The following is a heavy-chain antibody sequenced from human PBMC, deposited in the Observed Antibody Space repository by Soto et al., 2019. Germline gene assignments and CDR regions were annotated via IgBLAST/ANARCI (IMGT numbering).Heavy chain of an antibody. CDR1: GGSISSYY. V-gene: IGHV4-59*01. Sequence: QVQLQESGPGLVKPSETLSLTCSVSGGSISSYYWSWLRQPPGKGLDWFGYIQFSGSTNYNPSPKSRVTISIDTSKNQICLKLDAVTAADTAVYYCGIVGGMVAARVAFEIWGQGSMVTVTS. CDR3: GIVGGMVAARVAFEI. J-gene: IGHJ3*02. D-gene: IGHD2-15*01. CDR2: IQFSGST.